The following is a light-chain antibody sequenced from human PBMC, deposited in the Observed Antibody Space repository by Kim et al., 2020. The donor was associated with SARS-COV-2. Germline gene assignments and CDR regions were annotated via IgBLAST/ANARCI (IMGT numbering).Light chain of an antibody. J-gene: IGKJ5*01. V-gene: IGKV3-11*01. CDR3: QQRSNWLSIT. CDR1: QSVSSY. Sequence: SPGDRAPLSCRASQSVSSYLAWYQQKPGQAPRLLIYDASNRATGIPARFSGSGSGTDFTLTISSLEPEDFAVYYCQQRSNWLSITFGQGTRLEIK. CDR2: DAS.